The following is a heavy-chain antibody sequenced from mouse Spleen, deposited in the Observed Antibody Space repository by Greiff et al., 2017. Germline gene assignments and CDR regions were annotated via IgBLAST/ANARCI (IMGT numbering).Heavy chain of an antibody. CDR1: GFSLTSYG. V-gene: IGHV2-2*01. CDR3: ARLDYDAGYYYAMDY. CDR2: IWSGGST. J-gene: IGHJ4*01. Sequence: VMLVESGPGLVQPSQSLPITCTVSGFSLTSYGVHWIRQSPGKGLEWLGVIWSGGSTDYNAAFISRLSISKDNSKSQVFFKMNSLQADDTAIYYCARLDYDAGYYYAMDYWGQGTSVTVSS. D-gene: IGHD2-4*01.